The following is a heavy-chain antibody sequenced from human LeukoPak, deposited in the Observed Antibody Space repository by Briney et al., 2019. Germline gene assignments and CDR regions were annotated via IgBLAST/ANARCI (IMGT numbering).Heavy chain of an antibody. CDR1: GGSISSSSYY. CDR3: ARASRGMIRGVIIGYNWFDP. V-gene: IGHV4-39*07. J-gene: IGHJ5*02. D-gene: IGHD3-10*01. Sequence: SETLSLTCTVSGGSISSSSYYWGWIRQPPGKGLEWIGSIYYSGSTYYNPSLKSRVTISVDTSKNQFSLKLSSVTAADTAVYYCARASRGMIRGVIIGYNWFDPWGQGTLVTVSS. CDR2: IYYSGST.